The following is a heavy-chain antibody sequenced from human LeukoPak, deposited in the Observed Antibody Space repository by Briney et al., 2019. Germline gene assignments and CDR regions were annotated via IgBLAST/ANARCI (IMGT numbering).Heavy chain of an antibody. V-gene: IGHV1-69*05. D-gene: IGHD4/OR15-4a*01. J-gene: IGHJ4*02. CDR1: GYTFTSYD. CDR3: ARDQGYGAYGLDY. Sequence: SVKVSCKASGYTFTSYDISWVRQAPGQGLEWMGRIGPIFGTANYAQKFQGRVTITTDESTSTAYMELTSLRSEDTAVYYCARDQGYGAYGLDYWGQGTLVTVSS. CDR2: IGPIFGTA.